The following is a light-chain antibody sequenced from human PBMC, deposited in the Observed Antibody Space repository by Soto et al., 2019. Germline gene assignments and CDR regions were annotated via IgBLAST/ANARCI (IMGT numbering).Light chain of an antibody. CDR1: QSISSY. Sequence: DIQRTHSPSSLSASVGDIVTITCGASQSISSYLNWYQQQPGKAPKLLIYAASSLQSGVPSRFSGSGSGTDFTFTISSLQPEDIATYYCQQLNNYPSTFGGGTKVDVK. J-gene: IGKJ4*01. CDR2: AAS. CDR3: QQLNNYPST. V-gene: IGKV1-39*01.